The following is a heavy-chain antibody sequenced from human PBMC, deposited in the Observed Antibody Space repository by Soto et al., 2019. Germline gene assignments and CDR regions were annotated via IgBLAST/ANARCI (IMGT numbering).Heavy chain of an antibody. Sequence: PGGSLRLSCAASGFTVTTNYMTWVRQAPGKGLEWVSVIYRSGATYYPDSVRGRFTASRDYSRNTLYLQMDSLRVEDTAVYYCARDSGMIRGSYGVDVWGPGTTVTAP. D-gene: IGHD3-10*01. CDR3: ARDSGMIRGSYGVDV. V-gene: IGHV3-53*01. CDR1: GFTVTTNY. CDR2: IYRSGAT. J-gene: IGHJ6*02.